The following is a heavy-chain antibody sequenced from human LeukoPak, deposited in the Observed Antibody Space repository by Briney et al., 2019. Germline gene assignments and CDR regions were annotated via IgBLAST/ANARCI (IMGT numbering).Heavy chain of an antibody. V-gene: IGHV3-48*04. CDR3: ARGERYSSDWHPFDY. J-gene: IGHJ4*02. Sequence: QSGGSLRLSCAAAGFTFSSYSMNWVRQAPGKGLEWLSYISSSSSTIYYVDSVKGRFTISRDYTKNSLYLRMNSLRAEDTAVYYCARGERYSSDWHPFDYWGQGTLVTVSS. CDR2: ISSSSSTI. D-gene: IGHD6-19*01. CDR1: GFTFSSYS.